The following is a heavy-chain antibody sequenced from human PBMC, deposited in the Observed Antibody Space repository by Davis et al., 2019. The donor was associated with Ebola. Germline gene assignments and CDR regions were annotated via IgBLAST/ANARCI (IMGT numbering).Heavy chain of an antibody. V-gene: IGHV4-30-4*08. J-gene: IGHJ6*04. CDR1: GAFVSSGGYS. D-gene: IGHD3-3*01. CDR2: IYYSGST. CDR3: ARVHYDFWSGYFVDV. Sequence: SETLSLTCAVSGAFVSSGGYSWIWIRQPPGKGLEWIGYIYYSGSTYYNPSLKSRVTISVDTSKNQFSLKLSSVTAADTAVYYCARVHYDFWSGYFVDVWGKGTTVTVSS.